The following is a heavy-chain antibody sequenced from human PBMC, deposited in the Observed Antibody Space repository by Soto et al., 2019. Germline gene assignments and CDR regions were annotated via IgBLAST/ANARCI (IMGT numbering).Heavy chain of an antibody. CDR2: IYYSGST. Sequence: QVQLQESGPGLVKPSQTLSLTCTVSGGSIRSGDNYWSWIRQPPGKGLEWIGYIYYSGSTYYNPSLXXRXTXLVDTSKNQFSLKLSSVTAADTAVYYCAIYKDYFDYWGQGTLVTVSS. D-gene: IGHD3-10*01. CDR1: GGSIRSGDNY. CDR3: AIYKDYFDY. V-gene: IGHV4-30-4*08. J-gene: IGHJ4*02.